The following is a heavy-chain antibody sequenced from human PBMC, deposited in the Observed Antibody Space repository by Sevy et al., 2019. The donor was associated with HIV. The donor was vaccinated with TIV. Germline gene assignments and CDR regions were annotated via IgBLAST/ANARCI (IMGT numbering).Heavy chain of an antibody. V-gene: IGHV3-7*01. CDR2: INRGGNQK. CDR1: GFTCSSYW. D-gene: IGHD6-13*01. Sequence: GGSLRLSCTASGFTCSSYWINWVRQAPGEGLEWVANINRGGNQKHYMDSVKGRFTISRDNAENAVYLQLNSLRVEDTAVYYCARGPSGAAAGRFDSWGQGTLVTVSS. J-gene: IGHJ4*02. CDR3: ARGPSGAAAGRFDS.